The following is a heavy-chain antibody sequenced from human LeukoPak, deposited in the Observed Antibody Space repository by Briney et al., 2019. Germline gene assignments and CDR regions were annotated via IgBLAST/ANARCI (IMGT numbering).Heavy chain of an antibody. J-gene: IGHJ4*02. CDR1: GGSITSGSYY. CDR3: ASSEKDEVLRFLEWSPGFVY. Sequence: SSQTLSLTCTVSGGSITSGSYYWSWMRQPAGKGLEWIGRIYTSGSTNYNPSLKSRATISVDTSKNQFSLKLSSMTAADTAEYYCASSEKDEVLRFLEWSPGFVYWGQGTLVTVSS. D-gene: IGHD3-3*01. CDR2: IYTSGST. V-gene: IGHV4-61*02.